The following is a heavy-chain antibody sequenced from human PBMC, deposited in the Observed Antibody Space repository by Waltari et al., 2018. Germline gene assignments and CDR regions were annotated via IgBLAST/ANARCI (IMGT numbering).Heavy chain of an antibody. CDR2: IGCDGNKV. J-gene: IGHJ3*01. V-gene: IGHV3-30*02. CDR1: GFLFSSHG. CDR3: AKDGDYSLTEYDAFDV. Sequence: QVQLVESGGGVVQPGGSLRLSCAASGFLFSSHGMHWVRQAPGKGLEWVAFIGCDGNKVFDADSVRGRFTISRDNSQNILYLQMHSLRPEDSGLYFCAKDGDYSLTEYDAFDVWGQGTVVTVSP. D-gene: IGHD4-4*01.